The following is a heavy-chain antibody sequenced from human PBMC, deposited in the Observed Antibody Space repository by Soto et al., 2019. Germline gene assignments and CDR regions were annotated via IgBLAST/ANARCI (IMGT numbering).Heavy chain of an antibody. V-gene: IGHV3-23*04. Sequence: EVQLVESGGGLVQPGGSLRLSCAASGFIFDSFALSWVRQAPGKGLEWVSGIGGSGGRTYYADSVKGRFTISRDNSKNTLYLQMSSLSAEDTAIYYCAKDRAFWFGEGGWFGPWGQGTLGTVSS. CDR1: GFIFDSFA. D-gene: IGHD3-10*01. CDR3: AKDRAFWFGEGGWFGP. CDR2: IGGSGGRT. J-gene: IGHJ5*02.